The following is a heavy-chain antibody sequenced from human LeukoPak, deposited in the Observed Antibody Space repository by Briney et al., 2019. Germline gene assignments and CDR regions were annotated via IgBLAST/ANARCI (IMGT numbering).Heavy chain of an antibody. J-gene: IGHJ6*04. CDR2: ISGSGSST. D-gene: IGHD3-10*02. Sequence: QAGGSLRLSCAASGFTFRRYGMSWVRQAPGKGLEWVSAISGSGSSTYYGDSVKGRFTISRDNSMNTLYLQMNSLRVEDTAVYYCAELGITMIGGVWGKGTTVTISS. CDR3: AELGITMIGGV. V-gene: IGHV3-23*01. CDR1: GFTFRRYG.